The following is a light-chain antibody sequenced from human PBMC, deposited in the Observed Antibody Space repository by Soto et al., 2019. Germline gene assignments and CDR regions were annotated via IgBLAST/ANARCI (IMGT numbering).Light chain of an antibody. J-gene: IGKJ1*01. V-gene: IGKV1-5*03. Sequence: DIQMTQSPSTLSASVGDRVTITCRASQSISRWLAWYQQKPGKAPNLLIYKSSSLKRGVPSRFSGSGSGTEFTLTISSLQPDDFATYYCQHYDTYQSYSAWTFGQGTKVEIK. CDR2: KSS. CDR3: QHYDTYQSYSAWT. CDR1: QSISRW.